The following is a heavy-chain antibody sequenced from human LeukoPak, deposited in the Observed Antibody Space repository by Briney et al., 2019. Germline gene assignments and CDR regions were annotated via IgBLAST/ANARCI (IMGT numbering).Heavy chain of an antibody. CDR2: ITSGVGIT. J-gene: IGHJ4*02. CDR1: GFTFSNYG. CDR3: AKGDYYDLDY. V-gene: IGHV3-23*01. D-gene: IGHD3-22*01. Sequence: QSGGSLRLSCVASGFTFSNYGMNWVRQAPGKGLEWVSIITSGVGITYYADSVKGRFTISRDNSKNTPYLQMNSLRAEDTAVYYCAKGDYYDLDYWGQGTLVTVSS.